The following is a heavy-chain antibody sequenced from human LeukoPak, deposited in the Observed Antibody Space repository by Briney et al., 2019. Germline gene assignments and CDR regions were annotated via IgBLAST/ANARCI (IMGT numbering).Heavy chain of an antibody. CDR2: IYYSGST. J-gene: IGHJ4*02. CDR3: ARVHRSYSSSWYMIDY. CDR1: GGSVSSGSYY. Sequence: SETLSLTCTVSGGSVSSGSYYWRWIRQPPGKGLEWIGYIYYSGSTNYNPSLKSRVTISVDTSKNQFSLKLSSVTAADTAVYYCARVHRSYSSSWYMIDYWGQGTLVTVSS. D-gene: IGHD6-13*01. V-gene: IGHV4-61*01.